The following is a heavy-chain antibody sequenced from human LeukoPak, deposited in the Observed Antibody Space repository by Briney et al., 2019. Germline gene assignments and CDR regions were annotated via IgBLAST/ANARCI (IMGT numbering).Heavy chain of an antibody. CDR3: ARERDIVVVPAATLYYYYMDV. CDR2: MNPNSGNT. Sequence: ASVKVSCKASGYTFTSYDINWVRQATGQGLEWMGWMNPNSGNTGYAQKFQGRVTMTRNTSISTAYMELSSLRSEDTAVYYCARERDIVVVPAATLYYYYMDVWGEGTTVTISS. J-gene: IGHJ6*03. D-gene: IGHD2-2*01. V-gene: IGHV1-8*01. CDR1: GYTFTSYD.